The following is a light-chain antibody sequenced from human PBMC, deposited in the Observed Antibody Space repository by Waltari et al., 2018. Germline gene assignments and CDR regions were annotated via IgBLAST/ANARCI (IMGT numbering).Light chain of an antibody. CDR3: ALYMGSGIWV. V-gene: IGLV8-61*01. CDR1: AGPLSTTSY. CDR2: KAN. J-gene: IGLJ3*02. Sequence: QTVVTQEPSLSVSPGGPVTLTCALSAGPLSTTSYATWYQQTPGQAPRTLVYKANARSSGVPDRFSGSILGNTAALTITGAQADDESDYYCALYMGSGIWVFGGGTRLTVL.